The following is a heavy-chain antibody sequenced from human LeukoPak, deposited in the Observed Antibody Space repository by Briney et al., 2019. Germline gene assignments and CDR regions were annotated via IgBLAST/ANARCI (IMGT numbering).Heavy chain of an antibody. D-gene: IGHD1-20*01. Sequence: SVKVSCRASGFTFTSSAVQWVRQARGQRLEWIGWIVVGSGNTNYAQKFQERVTITRDMSTSTAYMELSSLRSEDTAVYYCAADRGNWDAFDIWGQGTMVTVSS. J-gene: IGHJ3*02. CDR2: IVVGSGNT. CDR3: AADRGNWDAFDI. CDR1: GFTFTSSA. V-gene: IGHV1-58*01.